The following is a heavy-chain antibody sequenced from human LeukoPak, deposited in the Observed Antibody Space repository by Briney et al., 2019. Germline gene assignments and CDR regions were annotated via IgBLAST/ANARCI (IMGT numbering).Heavy chain of an antibody. Sequence: PSETLSLTCTVSGGSISSYYWSWIRQPPGKGLEWIGYIYYSGSTNYNPSLKSRVTISVDTSKNQFSLKLSSVTAADTAVYYCARGLVDIVATIPRMYYFDYWGQGNLVTVSS. CDR2: IYYSGST. J-gene: IGHJ4*02. D-gene: IGHD5-12*01. CDR1: GGSISSYY. CDR3: ARGLVDIVATIPRMYYFDY. V-gene: IGHV4-59*08.